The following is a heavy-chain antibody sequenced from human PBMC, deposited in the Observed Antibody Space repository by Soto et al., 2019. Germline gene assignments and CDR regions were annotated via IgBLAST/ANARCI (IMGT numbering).Heavy chain of an antibody. Sequence: PGESLKTSCKGSGYSFTIYWIGWVRQMPGKGLEWMGIIYPGDSDTRYSPSFQGQVTISADKSISTAYLQWSSLKASDTAMYYCARHSTAARRLYYYYYGMDVWGQGTTVTVSS. V-gene: IGHV5-51*01. J-gene: IGHJ6*02. CDR2: IYPGDSDT. D-gene: IGHD6-6*01. CDR3: ARHSTAARRLYYYYYGMDV. CDR1: GYSFTIYW.